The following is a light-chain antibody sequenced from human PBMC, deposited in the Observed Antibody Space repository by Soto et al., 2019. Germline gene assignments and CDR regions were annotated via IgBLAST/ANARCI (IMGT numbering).Light chain of an antibody. CDR1: QSVASTY. J-gene: IGKJ2*01. V-gene: IGKV3-20*01. CDR3: QQYGNSPYT. Sequence: IVLTRSPGTLSLSPGERATLCCRTGQSVASTYLAWYQQKPGQAPRLLIYGASSRAAGIPDRFSGSGSGTDFTLTISRLEPEDFAVYYCQQYGNSPYTFGQGTKVDIK. CDR2: GAS.